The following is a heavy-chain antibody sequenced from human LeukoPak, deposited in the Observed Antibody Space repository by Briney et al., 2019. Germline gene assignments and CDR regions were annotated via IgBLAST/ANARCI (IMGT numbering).Heavy chain of an antibody. Sequence: GGSLRLSCAASGFTFSSYEMNWVRQAPGKGLMWVSRINSDGSSTSYADSVKGRFTISRDNAKNTLYLQMSSLRAEDTAVYSCARDLSYAMDVWGQGTTVTVSS. J-gene: IGHJ6*02. CDR2: INSDGSST. CDR1: GFTFSSYE. V-gene: IGHV3-74*01. CDR3: ARDLSYAMDV.